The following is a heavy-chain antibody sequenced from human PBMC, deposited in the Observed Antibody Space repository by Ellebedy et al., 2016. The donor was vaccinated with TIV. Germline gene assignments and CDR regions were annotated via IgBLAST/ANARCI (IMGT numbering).Heavy chain of an antibody. D-gene: IGHD6-13*01. J-gene: IGHJ3*02. Sequence: MPGGSLRLSCTVSGGSIGSYYWSWIRQPPGKGLEWIWYIYYSGSTYYNPSLKSRVTISVDTSKNQFSLRLSSMTAADTAVYYCARVVWQQPVSYAFDIWGQGTMVTVSS. CDR2: IYYSGST. CDR3: ARVVWQQPVSYAFDI. V-gene: IGHV4-59*01. CDR1: GGSIGSYY.